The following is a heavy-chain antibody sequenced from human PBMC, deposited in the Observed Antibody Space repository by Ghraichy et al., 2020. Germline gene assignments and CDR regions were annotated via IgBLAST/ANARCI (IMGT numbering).Heavy chain of an antibody. CDR3: ARDTNEAGQSFDL. CDR1: GFTFSNYW. CDR2: IQSDGSYR. Sequence: GGSLRLSYAASGFTFSNYWMDWVRQAPGKGLVWVSRIQSDGSYRDYADSVKGRFTISRDNAKNTLYLQMNSLRVEDTAVYYCARDTNEAGQSFDLWGQGTLVTVSS. V-gene: IGHV3-74*01. D-gene: IGHD6-19*01. J-gene: IGHJ4*02.